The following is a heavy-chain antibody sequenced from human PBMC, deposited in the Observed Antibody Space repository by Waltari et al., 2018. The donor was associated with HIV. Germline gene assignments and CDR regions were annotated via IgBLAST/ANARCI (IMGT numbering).Heavy chain of an antibody. CDR2: IIPVFGTT. D-gene: IGHD2-15*01. V-gene: IGHV1-69*01. Sequence: QVQLVQSGAEVKKPGSSVKVSCKASGGTFNNYAITWVRQAPGQGLEWMGGIIPVFGTTNYAQKFQGRLTIIADESTSTGYMELSSLRSEDTAVYYCARMATVVDWYFDLRGRGTLVTVSS. J-gene: IGHJ2*01. CDR1: GGTFNNYA. CDR3: ARMATVVDWYFDL.